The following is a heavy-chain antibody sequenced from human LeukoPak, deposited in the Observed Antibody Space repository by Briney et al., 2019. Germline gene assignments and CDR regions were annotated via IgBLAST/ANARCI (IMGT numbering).Heavy chain of an antibody. CDR3: AKVGTEVKSGYSYGSPDDY. D-gene: IGHD5-18*01. Sequence: PGGSLRLSCAASGFTFSSNAMSWVRQTPGKGLEWVSVIGGSGDHIYYADSVKGRFTISRDNSKNTLYLQMNSLRAEDTAVYYCAKVGTEVKSGYSYGSPDDYWGQGTLVTVSS. J-gene: IGHJ4*02. V-gene: IGHV3-23*01. CDR2: IGGSGDHI. CDR1: GFTFSSNA.